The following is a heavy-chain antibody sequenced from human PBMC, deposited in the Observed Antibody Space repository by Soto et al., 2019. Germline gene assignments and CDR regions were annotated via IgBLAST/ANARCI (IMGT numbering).Heavy chain of an antibody. CDR2: LSWDRSTV. J-gene: IGHJ4*02. CDR1: GSSSDPFT. V-gene: IGHV3-9*02. CDR3: AVSSPDIVVLPSSIYFTS. Sequence: GGSLRLSCVASGSSSDPFTMHWVRELPGKGLEWVAGLSWDRSTVAYADSVQGRFTISRDHSKNSVDLLMDSLRPDDTALYFCAVSSPDIVVLPSSIYFTSWGPGTQVTVSS. D-gene: IGHD2-15*01.